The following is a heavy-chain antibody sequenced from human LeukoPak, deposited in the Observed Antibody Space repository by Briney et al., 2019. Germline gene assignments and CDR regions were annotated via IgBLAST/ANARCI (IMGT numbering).Heavy chain of an antibody. CDR2: TYYRSKWYN. CDR3: ARDLTGGRLFDY. D-gene: IGHD1-14*01. CDR1: GDSVFSNSAA. V-gene: IGHV6-1*01. J-gene: IGHJ4*02. Sequence: SQTLSLTCAISGDSVFSNSAAWNCITQSPSRGLEWLVRTYYRSKWYNDYAVSVKSRITINPDTSKNQFSLQLNSVTLEDTAVYYCARDLTGGRLFDYWGQGALVTVSS.